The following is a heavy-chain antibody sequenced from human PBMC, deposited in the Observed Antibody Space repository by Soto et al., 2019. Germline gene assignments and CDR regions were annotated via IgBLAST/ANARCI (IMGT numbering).Heavy chain of an antibody. CDR2: ISGSGDRT. J-gene: IGHJ4*02. D-gene: IGHD5-18*01. CDR1: GFTFSNHA. CDR3: VKERSGHSYADS. Sequence: VQLLESGGGLVQPGGSLRLSCAASGFTFSNHAMSWLRQPPGKGLEWVSAISGSGDRTYYADSVKGRFTISRDNSKNTLYLQMNSLRAEDSAVYYCVKERSGHSYADSWGQGTLVTVSS. V-gene: IGHV3-23*01.